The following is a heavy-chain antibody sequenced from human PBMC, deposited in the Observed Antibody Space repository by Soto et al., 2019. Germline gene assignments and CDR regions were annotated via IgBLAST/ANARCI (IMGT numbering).Heavy chain of an antibody. CDR3: ARHLYNYGSGSYFDY. D-gene: IGHD3-10*01. CDR1: GGSISTITYY. J-gene: IGHJ4*02. Sequence: ETLSLTCTVSGGSISTITYYWGWIRQPPGKGLEWIGTIYYSGSTYYTPSLKSRVTISVDTSTNQFSLKLNDVTAADTAVYYCARHLYNYGSGSYFDYWGQGTPVTVSS. V-gene: IGHV4-39*01. CDR2: IYYSGST.